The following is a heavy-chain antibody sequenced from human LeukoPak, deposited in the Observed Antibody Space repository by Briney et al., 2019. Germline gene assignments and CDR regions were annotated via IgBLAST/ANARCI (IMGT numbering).Heavy chain of an antibody. Sequence: SETLSLTCTVSGGSINSYYWSWIRQPPGKGLEWIGYISFIGTTDYNPSLKSRVTMSVDTSRNQFSLRLSSVTAADTAVYYCARGGYYDFWSGYPPLDYWGQGTLVTVSS. CDR3: ARGGYYDFWSGYPPLDY. CDR1: GGSINSYY. D-gene: IGHD3-3*01. J-gene: IGHJ4*02. V-gene: IGHV4-59*08. CDR2: ISFIGTT.